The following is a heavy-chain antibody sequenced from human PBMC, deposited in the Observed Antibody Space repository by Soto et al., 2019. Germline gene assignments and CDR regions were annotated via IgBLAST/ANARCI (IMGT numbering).Heavy chain of an antibody. Sequence: QVQLVESGGGVVQPGRSLRLSCAASGFTFSSYGMHWVRQAPGKGLEWVAVISDDGSNKYYADSVKGRFTISRDNSKKKLYLQMNSLRAEDTAVYYWAKDVDSAMVWWRALPDYWGQGTLVTVSS. CDR2: ISDDGSNK. J-gene: IGHJ4*02. V-gene: IGHV3-30*18. D-gene: IGHD5-18*01. CDR3: AKDVDSAMVWWRALPDY. CDR1: GFTFSSYG.